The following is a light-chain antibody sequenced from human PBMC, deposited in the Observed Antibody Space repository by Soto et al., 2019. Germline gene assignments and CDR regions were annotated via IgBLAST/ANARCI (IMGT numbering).Light chain of an antibody. CDR3: QSYDISLSGVV. CDR2: GNS. J-gene: IGLJ3*02. CDR1: SSNIGAGYD. V-gene: IGLV1-40*01. Sequence: QSALTQPPSVSGAPGQRVTISCTGSSSNIGAGYDVHWYQQLPGTAPKLLIYGNSNQPSGVPDRFSGSKSDTSASLAITGLQAEDEADYYCQSYDISLSGVVFGGGTKVTVL.